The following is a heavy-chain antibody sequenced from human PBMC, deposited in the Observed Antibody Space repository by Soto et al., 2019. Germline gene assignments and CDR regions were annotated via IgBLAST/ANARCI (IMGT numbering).Heavy chain of an antibody. V-gene: IGHV3-66*01. CDR1: GFTVSSNY. J-gene: IGHJ3*02. CDR2: IYSGGST. D-gene: IGHD4-17*01. Sequence: EVQLVESGGGLVQPGGSLRLSCAASGFTVSSNYMSWVRQAPGKGLEWVSVIYSGGSTYYADSVKGRFTISRDKSKNKLYLHMNSLKADDTDVYYCASFLWDDDSDRATPIDAFDIWGQGTMVTVSS. CDR3: ASFLWDDDSDRATPIDAFDI.